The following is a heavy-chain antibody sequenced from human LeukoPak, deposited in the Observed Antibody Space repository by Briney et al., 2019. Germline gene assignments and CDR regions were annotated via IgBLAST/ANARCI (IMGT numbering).Heavy chain of an antibody. D-gene: IGHD3-10*01. CDR1: GFSLTTSGVG. Sequence: SGPTLVKPTQTLTLTCTVSGFSLTTSGVGVGWIRQPPGKALEWLALIYWDDDKRYSPSLKSRLTVTKDTSKRQVVLTMTNMDPVDTATYYCAHTSYYYGSGSYRRFDPWGQGTLVTVSS. V-gene: IGHV2-5*02. CDR3: AHTSYYYGSGSYRRFDP. CDR2: IYWDDDK. J-gene: IGHJ5*02.